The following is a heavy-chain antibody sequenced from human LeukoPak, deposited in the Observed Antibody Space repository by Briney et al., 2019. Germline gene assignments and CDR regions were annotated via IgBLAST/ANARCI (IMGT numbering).Heavy chain of an antibody. CDR1: GGSFSGYY. CDR2: INHSGST. J-gene: IGHJ5*02. CDR3: ARAPTLDYGDLGWFDP. V-gene: IGHV4-34*01. D-gene: IGHD4-17*01. Sequence: SKTLSLTCAVYGGSFSGYYWSWIRQPPGKGLEWIGEINHSGSTNYNPSLKSRVTISVDTSKNQFSLKLSSVTAADTAVYYCARAPTLDYGDLGWFDPWGQGTLVTVSS.